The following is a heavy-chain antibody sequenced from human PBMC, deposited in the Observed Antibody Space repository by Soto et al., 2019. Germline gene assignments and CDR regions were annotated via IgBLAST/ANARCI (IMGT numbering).Heavy chain of an antibody. CDR1: GGSISSYY. CDR3: ARHGGSGSYSDY. J-gene: IGHJ4*02. Sequence: SSETLSLTCTVSGGSISSYYWSWIRQPPGKGLEWIGYIYYSGSTNYNPSLKSRVTISVDTSKNQFSLKLSSVTAADTAVYYCARHGGSGSYSDYWGQGTLVTVSS. D-gene: IGHD3-10*01. CDR2: IYYSGST. V-gene: IGHV4-59*08.